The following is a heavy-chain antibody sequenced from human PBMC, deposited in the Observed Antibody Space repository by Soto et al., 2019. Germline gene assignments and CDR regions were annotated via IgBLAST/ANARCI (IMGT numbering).Heavy chain of an antibody. D-gene: IGHD3-10*01. V-gene: IGHV3-9*01. CDR3: AKVLPGYYGSGSYPSTVGHYYFDY. CDR1: GFTFDDYA. CDR2: ISWNSGSI. Sequence: GGSLRLSCAASGFTFDDYAMHWVRQAPGKGLEWVSGISWNSGSIGYADSVKGRFTISRDNAKNSLYLQMNSLRAEDTALYYCAKVLPGYYGSGSYPSTVGHYYFDYWGQGTLVTVSS. J-gene: IGHJ4*02.